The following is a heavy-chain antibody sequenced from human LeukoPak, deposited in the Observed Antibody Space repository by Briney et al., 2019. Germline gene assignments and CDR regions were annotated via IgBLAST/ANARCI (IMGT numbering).Heavy chain of an antibody. Sequence: SETLSLTCTVSGGSISSGDYYWSWIRQPPGKGLEWIGYIYYSGSTYYNPSLKSRVTISVDTSKNQFSLKLSSVTAADTAVYYCPRGYYYDSRGDAFDIGGKGTMATV. CDR2: IYYSGST. CDR3: PRGYYYDSRGDAFDI. CDR1: GGSISSGDYY. J-gene: IGHJ3*02. V-gene: IGHV4-30-4*08. D-gene: IGHD3-22*01.